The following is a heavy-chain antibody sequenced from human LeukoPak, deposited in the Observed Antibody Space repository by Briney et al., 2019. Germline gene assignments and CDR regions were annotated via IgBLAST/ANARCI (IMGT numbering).Heavy chain of an antibody. J-gene: IGHJ4*02. V-gene: IGHV1-2*06. CDR2: INPNSGGT. Sequence: ASVKVSCKASGYTFTGYYMHWVRQAPGQGLEWMGRINPNSGGTNFAQNFQGRVAMTRDTSISTAHMELSRLRSDDTAVYYCAREGSSWSINYWGQGTLVTVSS. CDR3: AREGSSWSINY. CDR1: GYTFTGYY. D-gene: IGHD6-13*01.